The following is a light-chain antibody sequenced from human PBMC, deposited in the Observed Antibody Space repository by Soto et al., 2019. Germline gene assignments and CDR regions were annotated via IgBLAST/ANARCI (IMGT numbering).Light chain of an antibody. Sequence: QSALTQPASVSGSPGQSITISCNGTSTGVVSWYQQHPGKAPKLIIYEVSNRPSGISTRFSGSKSGNTASLTISGLQAEDEADYYCSSYTSTSTYVFGPETKLTVL. J-gene: IGLJ1*01. CDR1: STGV. CDR3: SSYTSTSTYV. V-gene: IGLV2-14*01. CDR2: EVS.